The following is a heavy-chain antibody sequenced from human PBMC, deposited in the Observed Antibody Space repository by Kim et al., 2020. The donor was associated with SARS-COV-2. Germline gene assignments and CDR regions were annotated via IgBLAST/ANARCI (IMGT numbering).Heavy chain of an antibody. J-gene: IGHJ4*02. CDR2: INPNTGGT. D-gene: IGHD3-22*01. CDR3: ARDLKKTHYYDTASAYPDS. Sequence: ASVKVSCKASGYTFTDYYIHWVRQAPGQGLEWMGWINPNTGGTNYAQSFQDRVTMTRDTSISTAYMELSGLRSYDTAVFYCARDLKKTHYYDTASAYPDSWGQGTLVTVSS. CDR1: GYTFTDYY. V-gene: IGHV1-2*02.